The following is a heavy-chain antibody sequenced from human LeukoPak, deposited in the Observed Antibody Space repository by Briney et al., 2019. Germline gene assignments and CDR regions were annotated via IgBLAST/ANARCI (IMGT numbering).Heavy chain of an antibody. CDR1: GFTFSTYT. D-gene: IGHD1-26*01. CDR2: HSGSDGST. V-gene: IGHV3-23*01. Sequence: GGSLRLSCAASGFTFSTYTMSWVRQAPGKGLEWVSGHSGSDGSTYYADSVKGRFTISRDNSKSTLYLQMNSLRAEDTAVYYCAKGKYSGSYYHFDYWGQGTLVTVSS. J-gene: IGHJ4*02. CDR3: AKGKYSGSYYHFDY.